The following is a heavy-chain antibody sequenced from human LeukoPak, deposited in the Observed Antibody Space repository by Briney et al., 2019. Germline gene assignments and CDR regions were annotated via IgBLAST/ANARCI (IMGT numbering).Heavy chain of an antibody. CDR3: ARDSPGYYDSSGLQ. CDR2: IYYSGSI. CDR1: GGSISSYY. D-gene: IGHD3-22*01. J-gene: IGHJ4*02. Sequence: LETLSLTCTVSGGSISSYYWSWIRQPPGKGLEWIGYIYYSGSINYNPSLKSRVIISVDTSKNQFSLKLSSVTAADTAVYYCARDSPGYYDSSGLQWGQGTLVTVSA. V-gene: IGHV4-59*12.